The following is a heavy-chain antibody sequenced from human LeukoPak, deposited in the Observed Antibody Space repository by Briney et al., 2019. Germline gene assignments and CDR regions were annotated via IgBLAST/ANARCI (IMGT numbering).Heavy chain of an antibody. D-gene: IGHD3-16*01. V-gene: IGHV3-7*01. CDR3: ARHIPRGNNYFDY. CDR1: GFTFNRHW. Sequence: GGSLRLSCAASGFTFNRHWMTWVRQAPGKGLEWVANIKEDGSGKYYVDSVKGRFTISRDNAKNSLYLQMNSLRAEDTAMYYCARHIPRGNNYFDYWGQGTLVTVSS. CDR2: IKEDGSGK. J-gene: IGHJ4*02.